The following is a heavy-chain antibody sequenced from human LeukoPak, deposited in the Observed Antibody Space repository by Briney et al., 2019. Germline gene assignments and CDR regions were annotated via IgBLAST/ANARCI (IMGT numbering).Heavy chain of an antibody. Sequence: GGSLRLSCAASGFTFSDYYMSWIRQVPGKGLEWISYISSSGGTIYYADSVKGRFTISRDNAKNSLYLQMNSLRAEDTAVYYCAKEGGDWGEGYFDYWGQGTLVTVSS. CDR1: GFTFSDYY. J-gene: IGHJ4*02. V-gene: IGHV3-11*01. D-gene: IGHD7-27*01. CDR3: AKEGGDWGEGYFDY. CDR2: ISSSGGTI.